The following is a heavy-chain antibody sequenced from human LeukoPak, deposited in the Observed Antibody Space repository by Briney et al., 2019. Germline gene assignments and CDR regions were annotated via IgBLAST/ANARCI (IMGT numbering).Heavy chain of an antibody. V-gene: IGHV1-18*01. J-gene: IGHJ4*02. Sequence: GASVKVSCKASGYTFSSYGFSWVRQAPGQGLEWMGWINAYNGNTNYAQKFQGRVTITADESTSTAYMELSSLRSEDTAVYYCARGHRKGEVAFDYWGQGTLVTVSS. CDR1: GYTFSSYG. CDR3: ARGHRKGEVAFDY. D-gene: IGHD5-12*01. CDR2: INAYNGNT.